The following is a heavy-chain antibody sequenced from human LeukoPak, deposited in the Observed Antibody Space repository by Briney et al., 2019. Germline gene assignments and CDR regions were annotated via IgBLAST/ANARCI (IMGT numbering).Heavy chain of an antibody. CDR2: ISYDGSNK. D-gene: IGHD6-6*01. Sequence: GGSLRLSCGASVFTLSSYAMHWLRQAPGKGREGVALISYDGSNKYYADSVKGSFTIYRDNSKNTLYLKMNSLRAADTAVYYCVPEAQLVPYYWGQGTLVTVSS. J-gene: IGHJ4*02. V-gene: IGHV3-30-3*01. CDR3: VPEAQLVPYY. CDR1: VFTLSSYA.